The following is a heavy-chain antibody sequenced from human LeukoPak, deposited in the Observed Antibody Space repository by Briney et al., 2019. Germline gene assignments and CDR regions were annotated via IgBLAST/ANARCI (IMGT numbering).Heavy chain of an antibody. CDR3: AREPGVYYDFWSGYYQGHYYYHMDV. V-gene: IGHV4-39*07. D-gene: IGHD3-3*01. Sequence: SETLSLTCTVSGGSISSGSYYWGWIRQPAGKGLEWIGEINHSGSTNYNPSLKSRVTISVDTSKNQFSLKLSSVTAADTAVHYCAREPGVYYDFWSGYYQGHYYYHMDVWGKGTTVTASS. CDR2: INHSGST. J-gene: IGHJ6*03. CDR1: GGSISSGSYY.